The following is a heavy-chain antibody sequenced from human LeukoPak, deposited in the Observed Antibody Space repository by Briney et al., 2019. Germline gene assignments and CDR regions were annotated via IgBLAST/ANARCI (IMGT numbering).Heavy chain of an antibody. CDR1: GFTFSTYG. CDR3: ANNFDY. V-gene: IGHV3-64*04. J-gene: IGHJ4*02. Sequence: GGSLRLSCSASGFTFSTYGMHWVRPAPGKGLEYVSGISSDGGSTYYADSVKGRFTISRDNSKNTLYLQMNSLRAEDTAVYYCANNFDYWGQGTLVTVSS. CDR2: ISSDGGST.